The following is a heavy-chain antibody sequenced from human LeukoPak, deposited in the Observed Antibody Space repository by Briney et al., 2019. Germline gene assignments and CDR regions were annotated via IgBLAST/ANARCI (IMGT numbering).Heavy chain of an antibody. J-gene: IGHJ5*02. CDR3: ARGPLGAPAGNWFDP. Sequence: SETLSLTCTVSAGSISSYYWSWIRQPPGRGLEWIGYIYYSGSTNYNPSLKSRVTISVDTSKNQFSLKLSSVTAADTAVYYCARGPLGAPAGNWFDPWGQGTLVTVSS. CDR2: IYYSGST. D-gene: IGHD1-26*01. V-gene: IGHV4-59*01. CDR1: AGSISSYY.